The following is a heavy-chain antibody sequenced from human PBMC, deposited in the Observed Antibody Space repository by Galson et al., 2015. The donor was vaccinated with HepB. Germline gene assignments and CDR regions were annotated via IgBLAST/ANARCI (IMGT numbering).Heavy chain of an antibody. Sequence: SLRLSCAASGFTFSSYSMNWVRQAPGKGLEWVSSISSSSSYIYYADSVKGRFTISRDNAKNSLYLQMNSLRAEDTAVYYCARDRIFGVVYDAFDIWGQGTMVTVSS. J-gene: IGHJ3*02. CDR3: ARDRIFGVVYDAFDI. D-gene: IGHD3-3*01. CDR1: GFTFSSYS. CDR2: ISSSSSYI. V-gene: IGHV3-21*01.